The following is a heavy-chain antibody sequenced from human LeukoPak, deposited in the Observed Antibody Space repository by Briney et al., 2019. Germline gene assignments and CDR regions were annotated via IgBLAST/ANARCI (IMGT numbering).Heavy chain of an antibody. Sequence: GGSLRLSCAASGFTFSSYEMNWVRQAPGKGLEWVSSIGGSSRSIYYADSVKGRFTISRDNAKNSLYLQMNSLRAEDTAVFYCAREASEAFDIWGQGTMVTVSS. CDR1: GFTFSSYE. CDR2: IGGSSRSI. J-gene: IGHJ3*02. CDR3: AREASEAFDI. V-gene: IGHV3-21*01. D-gene: IGHD6-6*01.